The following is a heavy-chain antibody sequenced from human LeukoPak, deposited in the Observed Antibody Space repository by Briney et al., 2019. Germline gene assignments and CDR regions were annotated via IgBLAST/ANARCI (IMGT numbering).Heavy chain of an antibody. CDR3: ATVEIITMIRGVDYYYYYYMDV. V-gene: IGHV3-11*01. CDR2: ISSSGSTR. J-gene: IGHJ6*03. D-gene: IGHD3-10*01. CDR1: GFTFSDYY. Sequence: GGSLRLSCAASGFTFSDYYMSWIRQAPGKGLEWVSYISSSGSTRHYADSLKGRFTISRDNAKNSLYLQMNSLRAEDTAVYYCATVEIITMIRGVDYYYYYYMDVWGKGTTVTVSS.